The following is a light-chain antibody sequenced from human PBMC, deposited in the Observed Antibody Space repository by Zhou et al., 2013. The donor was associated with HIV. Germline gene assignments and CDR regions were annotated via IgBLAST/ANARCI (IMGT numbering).Light chain of an antibody. Sequence: DIQMTQSPSSLSASVGDRVTITCQASQDITNYLNWYQEKPGKAPKLLIYDASNLETGVPSRFSGSGSGTDYTLTISSLQPEDFATYYCQQYDSSPYTFGQGTKLEIK. V-gene: IGKV1-33*01. CDR3: QQYDSSPYT. CDR1: QDITNY. J-gene: IGKJ2*01. CDR2: DAS.